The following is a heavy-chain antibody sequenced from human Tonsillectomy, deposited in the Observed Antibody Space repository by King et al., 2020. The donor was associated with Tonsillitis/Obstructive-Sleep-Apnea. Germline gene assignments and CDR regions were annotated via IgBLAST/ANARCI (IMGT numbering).Heavy chain of an antibody. V-gene: IGHV3-74*01. CDR2: INSDGSST. CDR1: GFTFSSYW. CDR3: ARAIVDYSNSGADGMDV. D-gene: IGHD4-11*01. J-gene: IGHJ6*02. Sequence: VQLVESGGGLVQPGGSLRLSCAASGFTFSSYWMHWVRQAPGKGLVWVSRINSDGSSTSYADSVKGRFTISRDNAKNTLYLQMNSLRAEDTAVYYCARAIVDYSNSGADGMDVWGQGTTVTVSS.